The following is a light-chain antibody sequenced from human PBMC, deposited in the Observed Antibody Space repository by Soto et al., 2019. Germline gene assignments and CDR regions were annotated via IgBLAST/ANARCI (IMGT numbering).Light chain of an antibody. J-gene: IGKJ2*01. Sequence: DIQMTQSPSSLSASVGDRVTITCRASQSISSYLNWYQQKPGKAPKLLIYAASSLQSGVPSRFSGSGSGTDFTLTISSLQPEDFATYYCQQSYSTPQYTFSQGTKLEIK. CDR2: AAS. CDR3: QQSYSTPQYT. CDR1: QSISSY. V-gene: IGKV1-39*01.